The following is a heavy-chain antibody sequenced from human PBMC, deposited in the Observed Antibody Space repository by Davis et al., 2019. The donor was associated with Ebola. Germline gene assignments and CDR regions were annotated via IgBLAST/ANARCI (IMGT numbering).Heavy chain of an antibody. CDR3: ARDPNEGYCTNGVCSVGVKFDY. CDR1: GGSFSDYH. D-gene: IGHD2-8*01. CDR2: INHSGGT. V-gene: IGHV4-34*01. J-gene: IGHJ4*02. Sequence: PGGSLRLSCAVYGGSFSDYHWSWIRQPPGKGLEWIGEINHSGGTNYNPSLKSRVTISVDTSKTQFSLKLNSLTAADTAVYYCARDPNEGYCTNGVCSVGVKFDYWGQGTLVTVSS.